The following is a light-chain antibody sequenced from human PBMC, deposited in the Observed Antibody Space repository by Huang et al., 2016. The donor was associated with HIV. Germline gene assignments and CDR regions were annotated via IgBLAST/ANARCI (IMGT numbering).Light chain of an antibody. J-gene: IGKJ2*01. Sequence: EIVMTQSPATLSVSPGERATLSCRASQSIDSNLAWYQQKPGQAPRLLMYGASTRATGIPARFSGSGSGTDFTLTISSLQPEDSAVYYCQQYNNWPPYTFGQGTNLEI. CDR3: QQYNNWPPYT. CDR1: QSIDSN. CDR2: GAS. V-gene: IGKV3-15*01.